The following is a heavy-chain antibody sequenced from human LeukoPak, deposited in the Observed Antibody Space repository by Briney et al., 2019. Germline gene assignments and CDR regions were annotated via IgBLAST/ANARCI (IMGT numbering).Heavy chain of an antibody. CDR2: ISFDGNDE. CDR3: ARVGEARERYGPFDY. V-gene: IGHV3-30-3*01. J-gene: IGHJ4*02. D-gene: IGHD3-10*01. CDR1: GFTFNRHT. Sequence: GGSLRLSCAASGFTFNRHTMHWVRQAPGKGLEGVAAISFDGNDEYYADSVKGRFTISRDSSKNTLYLQMDSLRPEDTAVYYCARVGEARERYGPFDYWGRGTLVAASS.